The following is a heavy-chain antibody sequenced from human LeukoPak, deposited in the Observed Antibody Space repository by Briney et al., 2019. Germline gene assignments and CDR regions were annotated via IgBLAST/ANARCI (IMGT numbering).Heavy chain of an antibody. J-gene: IGHJ6*02. CDR3: ARAPYDFWSGLYGMDV. Sequence: GGSLRLSCAASGFTFSSYDMNWVRQAPGKGLEWVSYIRSSGSTIYYADSVKGRFTISRDNAKNSLYLQMNSLRAEDTSVYYCARAPYDFWSGLYGMDVWGQGTTVTVSS. V-gene: IGHV3-48*03. CDR2: IRSSGSTI. D-gene: IGHD3-3*01. CDR1: GFTFSSYD.